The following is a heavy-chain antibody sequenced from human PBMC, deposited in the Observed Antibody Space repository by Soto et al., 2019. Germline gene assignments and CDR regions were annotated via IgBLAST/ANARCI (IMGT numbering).Heavy chain of an antibody. J-gene: IGHJ4*02. D-gene: IGHD3-10*01. CDR2: INPNSGNI. CDR3: ARGRASASYYLLYY. Sequence: ASVEVSCKASGNTFTSYDINWVRQATGHGLEWMGWINPNSGNIGYAQKFRGRVTMTRDTAIRTAYMEVSRLRSDDTAVYYCARGRASASYYLLYYWGQGALGTGS. V-gene: IGHV1-8*01. CDR1: GNTFTSYD.